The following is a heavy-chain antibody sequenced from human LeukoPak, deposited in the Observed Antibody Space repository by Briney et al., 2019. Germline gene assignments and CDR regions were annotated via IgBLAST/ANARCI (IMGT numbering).Heavy chain of an antibody. V-gene: IGHV4-4*07. CDR1: GDSISNYY. D-gene: IGHD3-9*01. Sequence: SETLSLTCTVSGDSISNYYWSWIRQPPGKGLEWIGRIYTSGSTNYNPSLKSRVIMSVDTSKNQFSLKLSSVTAADTAVYYCARQDDILTGYYRDDAFDIWGQGTMVTVSS. CDR3: ARQDDILTGYYRDDAFDI. J-gene: IGHJ3*02. CDR2: IYTSGST.